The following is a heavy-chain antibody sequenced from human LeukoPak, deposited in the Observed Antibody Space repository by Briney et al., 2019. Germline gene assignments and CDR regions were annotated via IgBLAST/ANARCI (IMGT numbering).Heavy chain of an antibody. CDR1: GGSISSYY. CDR2: IYYSGST. CDR3: ASSVGGYYYGSGSPSTPIDY. J-gene: IGHJ4*02. D-gene: IGHD3-10*01. Sequence: SETLSLTCTVSGGSISSYYWSWIRQPPGKGLEWIGYIYYSGSTNYNPSLKSRVTISVDTSKNQFSLKLSSVTAADTAVYYCASSVGGYYYGSGSPSTPIDYWGQGTLVTVSS. V-gene: IGHV4-59*08.